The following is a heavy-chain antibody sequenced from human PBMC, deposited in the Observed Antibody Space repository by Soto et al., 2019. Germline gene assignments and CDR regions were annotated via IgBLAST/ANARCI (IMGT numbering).Heavy chain of an antibody. V-gene: IGHV3-30-3*01. J-gene: IGHJ4*02. D-gene: IGHD5-12*01. CDR1: GFPFTTYS. Sequence: GGSLRLSCAASGFPFTTYSMHWVRQAPGKGLEWVALISYDGSSDFYAGSVKGRFTISRDNSKNTLSLQLNSLRAEDTAIYYCARGQTFIEMAAISLDYWGQGILVNVSS. CDR2: ISYDGSSD. CDR3: ARGQTFIEMAAISLDY.